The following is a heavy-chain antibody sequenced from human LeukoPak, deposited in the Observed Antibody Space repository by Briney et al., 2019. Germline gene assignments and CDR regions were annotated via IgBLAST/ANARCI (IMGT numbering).Heavy chain of an antibody. CDR2: IKQDGSEK. CDR1: GFPFSSHW. J-gene: IGHJ4*02. CDR3: ASGRGWVFDN. D-gene: IGHD6-19*01. Sequence: GGSLRLSCAASGFPFSSHWLSWFRQSPEKGLEWVANIKQDGSEKYYLDSVKGRFTISRDNAKNSQYLQMSSLRAEDTAVYYCASGRGWVFDNWGQGTLVTVSS. V-gene: IGHV3-7*01.